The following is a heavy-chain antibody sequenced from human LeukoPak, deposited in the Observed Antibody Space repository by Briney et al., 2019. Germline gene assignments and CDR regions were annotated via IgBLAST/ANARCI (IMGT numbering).Heavy chain of an antibody. CDR1: GFTLSSYW. J-gene: IGHJ5*01. Sequence: PGGSESLSCAVSGFTLSSYWMSWVRQAPGKGPEWVANIKQDGREKYYVDSVKGRFTISRDNAKNSLYLQMNSLRVEDTAVYYCARDRPGHDSWGERTVVTVSS. CDR2: IKQDGREK. CDR3: ARDRPGHDS. D-gene: IGHD1-14*01. V-gene: IGHV3-7*04.